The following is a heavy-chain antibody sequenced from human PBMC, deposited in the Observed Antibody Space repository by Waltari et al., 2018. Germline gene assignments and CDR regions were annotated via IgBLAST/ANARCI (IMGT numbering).Heavy chain of an antibody. Sequence: QLQESGPGLVKPSGTLSLTCVVSGDSMSRNDCWRWVRQSPGKGLVWIGQVRGDGRTTYKPSFARRVIMSLDTALNQFSLKILSATAADTGVYYCARDRGRGLYLDSWGQGTLVTVSP. J-gene: IGHJ4*02. V-gene: IGHV4-4*02. CDR1: GDSMSRNDC. D-gene: IGHD2-15*01. CDR3: ARDRGRGLYLDS. CDR2: VRGDGRT.